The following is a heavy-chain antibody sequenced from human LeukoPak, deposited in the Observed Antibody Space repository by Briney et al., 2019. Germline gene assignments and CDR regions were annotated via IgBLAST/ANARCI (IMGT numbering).Heavy chain of an antibody. Sequence: GGSLRLSCVASEFTFSRFWMSWVRQAPGKGLEWVAHINQDGSARYYVDSVKGRFTISRDNAQDSVFLQMNSLIAEDTAVYYCAKSGGYCSGGSCQFDYWGQGTLVTVSS. CDR3: AKSGGYCSGGSCQFDY. J-gene: IGHJ4*02. CDR1: EFTFSRFW. V-gene: IGHV3-7*03. D-gene: IGHD2-15*01. CDR2: INQDGSAR.